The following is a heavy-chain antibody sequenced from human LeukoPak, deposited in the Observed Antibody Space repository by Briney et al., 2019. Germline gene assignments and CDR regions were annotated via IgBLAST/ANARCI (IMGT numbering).Heavy chain of an antibody. CDR2: ISISSRYI. CDR3: ARDLSGTYVSY. V-gene: IGHV3-21*01. D-gene: IGHD1-26*01. Sequence: GGSLRLSCAASGFDFSSFGMPWVRQLPGKGMEWVSSISISSRYIYYGESVKGRFIVSRENDEKSLYLQMNSLRAEDTGIYYCARDLSGTYVSYWGRGTQVTVSS. CDR1: GFDFSSFG. J-gene: IGHJ1*01.